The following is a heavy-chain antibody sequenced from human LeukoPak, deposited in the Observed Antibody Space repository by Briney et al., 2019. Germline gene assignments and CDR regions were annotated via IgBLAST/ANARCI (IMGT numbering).Heavy chain of an antibody. D-gene: IGHD5-18*01. V-gene: IGHV1-69*06. CDR1: GGTFSSYA. CDR3: ARVTHTELSTWFDP. Sequence: VASVKVSCKASGGTFSSYAISWVRQAPGPGLEWMGGIIPIFGTANYAQKFQGRVTITADKSTSTAYMELSSLRSEDTAVYYCARVTHTELSTWFDPWGQGTLVTVSS. J-gene: IGHJ5*02. CDR2: IIPIFGTA.